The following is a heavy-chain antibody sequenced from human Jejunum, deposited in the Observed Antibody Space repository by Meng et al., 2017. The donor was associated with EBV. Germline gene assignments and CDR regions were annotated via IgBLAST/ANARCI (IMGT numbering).Heavy chain of an antibody. CDR3: ARPGYCGEPSCYHRERPFDY. Sequence: QLQLQESGPRLVKPSEXLSLTCIVSDCSISSSNYYWGWIRQPPGKGLEWIGSIYYSGTTHYNPSLESRVTISVDTSKNQLSLKLTYVTAADTGVYYCARPGYCGEPSCYHRERPFDYWGQGTLVTVSS. CDR2: IYYSGTT. CDR1: DCSISSSNYY. J-gene: IGHJ4*02. V-gene: IGHV4-39*01. D-gene: IGHD2-2*01.